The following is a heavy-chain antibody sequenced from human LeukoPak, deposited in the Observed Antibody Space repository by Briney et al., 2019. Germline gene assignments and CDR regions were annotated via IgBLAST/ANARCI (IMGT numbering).Heavy chain of an antibody. CDR1: GFTFSSYS. D-gene: IGHD5-12*01. CDR3: AKDKLYSGYDYFDY. V-gene: IGHV3-21*04. J-gene: IGHJ4*02. Sequence: GGSLRLSCAASGFTFSSYSMNWVRQAPGKGLEWVSSITSSSSYKYYADSVKGRFTISRDNAKNSLYLQMNSLRAEDTAVYYCAKDKLYSGYDYFDYWGQGTLVTVSS. CDR2: ITSSSSYK.